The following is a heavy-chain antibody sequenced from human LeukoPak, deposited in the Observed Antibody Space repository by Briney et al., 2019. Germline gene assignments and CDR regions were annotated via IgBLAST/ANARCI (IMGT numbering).Heavy chain of an antibody. CDR2: INPNSGGT. Sequence: ASVKVSCKASGGTSSSYAISWVRQAPGQGLEWMGWINPNSGGTNYAQKFQGRVTMTRDTSISTAYMELSRLRSDDTAVYYCAREVVVAATSENWFDPWGQGTLVTVSS. D-gene: IGHD2-15*01. V-gene: IGHV1-2*02. CDR1: GGTSSSYA. CDR3: AREVVVAATSENWFDP. J-gene: IGHJ5*02.